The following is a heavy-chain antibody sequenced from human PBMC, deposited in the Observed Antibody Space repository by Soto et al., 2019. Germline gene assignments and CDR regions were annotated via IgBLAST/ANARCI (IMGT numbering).Heavy chain of an antibody. V-gene: IGHV3-23*01. Sequence: GGSLRLSCAASGFTFSSYAMSWVRQAPGKGLEWVSAISGSGGSTYYADSVKGRFTISRDNSKNTLYLQMNSLRAEDTAVYYCAKFGFMTTVPEVDYWGQGTLVTVSS. CDR2: ISGSGGST. D-gene: IGHD4-17*01. CDR3: AKFGFMTTVPEVDY. CDR1: GFTFSSYA. J-gene: IGHJ4*02.